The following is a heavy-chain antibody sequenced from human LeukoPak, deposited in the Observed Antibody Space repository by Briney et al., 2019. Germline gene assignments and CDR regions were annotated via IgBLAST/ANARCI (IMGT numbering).Heavy chain of an antibody. CDR1: GFTFSSYG. CDR3: AKGVRSGSYVWFSY. D-gene: IGHD1-26*01. J-gene: IGHJ4*02. Sequence: GRSLRLSCAASGFTFSSYGMHWVRQAPGKGLEWVSAISGSGGSTYYADSVKGRFTISRDNSKNTLYLQMNSLRAEDTAVYYCAKGVRSGSYVWFSYWGQGTLVTVSS. CDR2: ISGSGGST. V-gene: IGHV3-23*01.